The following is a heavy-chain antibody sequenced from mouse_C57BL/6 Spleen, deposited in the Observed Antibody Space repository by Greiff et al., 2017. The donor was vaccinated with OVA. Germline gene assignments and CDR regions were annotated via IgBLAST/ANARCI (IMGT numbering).Heavy chain of an antibody. D-gene: IGHD2-4*01. CDR1: GYTFTDYY. Sequence: EVKLQQSGPELVKPGASVKISCKASGYTFTDYYMNWVKQSHGKSLEWIGDINPNNGGTSYNQKFKGKATLTVDKSSSTAYMELRSLTSEDSAVYYCARGDYDGFDYWGQGTTLTVSS. CDR3: ARGDYDGFDY. CDR2: INPNNGGT. V-gene: IGHV1-26*01. J-gene: IGHJ2*01.